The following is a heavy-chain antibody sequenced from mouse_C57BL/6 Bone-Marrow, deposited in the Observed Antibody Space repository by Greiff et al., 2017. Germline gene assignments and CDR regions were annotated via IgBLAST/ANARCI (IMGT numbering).Heavy chain of an antibody. D-gene: IGHD1-1*02. Sequence: EVHLVASGGGLVQPGGSMKLSCVASGFTFSNYWMNWVRQSPEKGLEWVAQIRLKSDNYATHYAESVKGRFTISRDDSKSSVYLQMNNLRAEDTGIYYCTGLWAWFAYWGQGTLVTVSA. J-gene: IGHJ3*01. CDR1: GFTFSNYW. CDR2: IRLKSDNYAT. V-gene: IGHV6-3*01. CDR3: TGLWAWFAY.